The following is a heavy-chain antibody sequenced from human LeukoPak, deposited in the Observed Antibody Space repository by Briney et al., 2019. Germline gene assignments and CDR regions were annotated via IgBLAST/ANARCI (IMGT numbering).Heavy chain of an antibody. Sequence: PGGSLRLSCAASGFTFSSYSMNWVRQAPGKGLEWVSSISSSSSYIYYADSVKGRFTISRDNAKNSLYLQMDSLRAEDTAVYYCARDARNYYDSSGYYEYFQHWGQGTLVTVSS. CDR1: GFTFSSYS. J-gene: IGHJ1*01. V-gene: IGHV3-21*01. D-gene: IGHD3-22*01. CDR2: ISSSSSYI. CDR3: ARDARNYYDSSGYYEYFQH.